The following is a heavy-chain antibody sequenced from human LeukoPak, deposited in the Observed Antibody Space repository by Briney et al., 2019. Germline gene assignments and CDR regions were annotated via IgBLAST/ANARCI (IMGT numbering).Heavy chain of an antibody. CDR2: ISSSGSTI. CDR1: GFTFSSYE. V-gene: IGHV3-48*03. Sequence: PGGSLRLSCAASGFTFSSYEMNWVRQAPGKGLEWVSYISSSGSTIYYADSVKGRFTISRDNAKNSLYLQMNSLRAEDTAVYYCARDPFSSGWYPNWFDPWGQGTLVTVSS. CDR3: ARDPFSSGWYPNWFDP. J-gene: IGHJ5*02. D-gene: IGHD6-19*01.